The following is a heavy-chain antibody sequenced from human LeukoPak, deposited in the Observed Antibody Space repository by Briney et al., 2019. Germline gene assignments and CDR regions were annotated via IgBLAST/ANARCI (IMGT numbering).Heavy chain of an antibody. V-gene: IGHV1-2*02. CDR3: ARDRGVDYCSSGSCSHYYYYMDV. CDR2: INPNSGGT. D-gene: IGHD2-15*01. Sequence: ASVKVSCKASGYTFTGYYMHWVRQAPGQGLEWMGWINPNSGGTNYAKKFQGRVTMTRDTSISTAYMELSRLRSDDTAVYYCARDRGVDYCSSGSCSHYYYYMDVWGKGTTVTISS. CDR1: GYTFTGYY. J-gene: IGHJ6*03.